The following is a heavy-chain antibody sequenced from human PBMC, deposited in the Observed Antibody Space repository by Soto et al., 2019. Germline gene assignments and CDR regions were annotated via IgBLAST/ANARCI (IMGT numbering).Heavy chain of an antibody. D-gene: IGHD3-9*01. CDR1: GFTFSSYA. V-gene: IGHV3-23*01. Sequence: EVQLLESGGGLVQPGGSLRLSCAASGFTFSSYAMSWVRQAPGKGLEWVSAISGSDGSTYYADSVKGRFTISRDNSKNTLYLQMNSLRAEDTAVYYCAPLGHTYYDILERALNCGQGTLVTVSS. J-gene: IGHJ4*02. CDR3: APLGHTYYDILERALN. CDR2: ISGSDGST.